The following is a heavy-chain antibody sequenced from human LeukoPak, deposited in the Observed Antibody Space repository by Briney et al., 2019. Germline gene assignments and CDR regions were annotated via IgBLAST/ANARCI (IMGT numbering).Heavy chain of an antibody. D-gene: IGHD3-3*01. V-gene: IGHV4-59*02. CDR2: IYYSGST. Sequence: GSLRLSCAPSGLTVSSSYMSWVRQAPGKGLEWIGYIYYSGSTNYNPSLKSRVTISVDTSKNQFSLQLSSVTAADTAVYYCARGQTIFGVVSPPWFDPWGQGTLVTVSS. CDR3: ARGQTIFGVVSPPWFDP. CDR1: GLTVSSSY. J-gene: IGHJ5*02.